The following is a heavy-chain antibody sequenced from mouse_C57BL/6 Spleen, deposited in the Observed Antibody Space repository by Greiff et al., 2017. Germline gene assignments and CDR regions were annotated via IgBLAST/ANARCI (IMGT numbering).Heavy chain of an antibody. CDR2: IDPSDSET. V-gene: IGHV1-52*01. CDR3: AWWGNCFYYAMDY. Sequence: QVKLQQPGAELVRPGSSVKLSCTASGYTFTSYWMHWVKQRPIQGLEWIGNIDPSDSETNYNQKFKDKATLTVDKSSSTAYMQLSSLTSEDSAVYYCAWWGNCFYYAMDYWGQGTSVTVSS. D-gene: IGHD1-1*02. CDR1: GYTFTSYW. J-gene: IGHJ4*01.